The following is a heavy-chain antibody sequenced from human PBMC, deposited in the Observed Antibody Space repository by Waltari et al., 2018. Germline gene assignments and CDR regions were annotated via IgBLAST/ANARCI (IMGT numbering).Heavy chain of an antibody. CDR1: GGSISSGGYY. J-gene: IGHJ4*02. CDR3: ARVWGLWGQQLAPGEFDY. CDR2: IYYSGST. D-gene: IGHD6-13*01. Sequence: QVQLQESGPGLVKPSQTLSLTCTVSGGSISSGGYYWSWIRQHPGKGLEWIGYIYYSGSTYYNPSLKSRVTISVDTSKNQFSLKLSSVTAADTAVYYCARVWGLWGQQLAPGEFDYWGQGTLVTVSS. V-gene: IGHV4-31*03.